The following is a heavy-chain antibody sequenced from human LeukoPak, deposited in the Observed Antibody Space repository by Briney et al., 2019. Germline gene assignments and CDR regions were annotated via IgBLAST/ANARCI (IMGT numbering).Heavy chain of an antibody. CDR1: GFTFSSYS. CDR3: ARVRTMVRGVRAFDI. D-gene: IGHD3-10*01. J-gene: IGHJ3*02. CDR2: ISSSSSTI. Sequence: GGSLRLSCAASGFTFSSYSMNWVRQAPGKGLEWVSYISSSSSTIYYADSVKGRFTISRDNAKNSLYLQMNSLRAEDTAVYYCARVRTMVRGVRAFDIWGQGTMVIVSS. V-gene: IGHV3-48*04.